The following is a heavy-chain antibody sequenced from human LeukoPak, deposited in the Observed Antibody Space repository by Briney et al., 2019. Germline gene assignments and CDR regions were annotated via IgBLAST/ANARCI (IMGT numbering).Heavy chain of an antibody. D-gene: IGHD3-22*01. V-gene: IGHV1-69*04. CDR2: IISILGIT. J-gene: IGHJ3*02. CDR3: ERDDITMTPRGAFDI. Sequence: SVKVSFKASVGTFSSYAVSGVRQAPGQGLEWMGRIISILGITNYAQKFQGRDTINADNSTSTVYIELSSLRSEDTAMYYCERDDITMTPRGAFDIWGQGTMVTVSS. CDR1: VGTFSSYA.